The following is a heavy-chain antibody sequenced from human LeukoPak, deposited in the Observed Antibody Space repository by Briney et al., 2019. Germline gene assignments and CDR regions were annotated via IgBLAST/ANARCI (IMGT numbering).Heavy chain of an antibody. Sequence: SETLSLTCTVSGGSISSGSYYWSWIRQPAGKGLEWIGRIYTSGSTNYNPSLKSRVTISVDTSKNQFSLKLSSVTAADTAVYYCAREKGDGYNSPYYFDYWAQGTLVTVSS. CDR3: AREKGDGYNSPYYFDY. D-gene: IGHD5-24*01. CDR2: IYTSGST. CDR1: GGSISSGSYY. V-gene: IGHV4-61*02. J-gene: IGHJ4*02.